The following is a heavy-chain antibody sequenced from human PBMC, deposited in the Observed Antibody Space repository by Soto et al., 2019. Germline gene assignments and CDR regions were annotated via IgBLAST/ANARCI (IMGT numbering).Heavy chain of an antibody. V-gene: IGHV3-23*01. Sequence: EVQLLESGGGLVQPGGSLRLSCAASGFTFSSYAMSWVRQAPGKGLEWVSAISGSGGSTYYADSVKGRFTISRDNSKNTLYLQMNSLRAEDTAVYYCAKTYDIVTGSGPYYYYYYMDVWGKGTTVTVSS. CDR3: AKTYDIVTGSGPYYYYYYMDV. J-gene: IGHJ6*03. CDR1: GFTFSSYA. D-gene: IGHD3-9*01. CDR2: ISGSGGST.